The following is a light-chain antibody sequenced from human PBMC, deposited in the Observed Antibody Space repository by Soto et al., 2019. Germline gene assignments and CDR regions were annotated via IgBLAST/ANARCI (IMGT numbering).Light chain of an antibody. CDR1: QGVSSSY. V-gene: IGKV3-20*01. Sequence: EIVLTQSPGTLSLSPGERATLSCRASQGVSSSYLDWYQQKPGQPPRLPIYGASRRATGIPDRFSGSGSGTDFTLTITRLEPEDFAVYYCQHYRTSFGGGTKVEIK. J-gene: IGKJ4*01. CDR3: QHYRTS. CDR2: GAS.